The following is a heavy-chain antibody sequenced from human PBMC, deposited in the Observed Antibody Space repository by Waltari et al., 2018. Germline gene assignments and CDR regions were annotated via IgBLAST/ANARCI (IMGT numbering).Heavy chain of an antibody. D-gene: IGHD1-1*01. J-gene: IGHJ4*02. CDR3: ARGATGTVLFASPLAPKYFDY. CDR1: GYSISSGYY. Sequence: QVQLQESGPGLVKPSETLSLTCTVSGYSISSGYYWGWIRQPPGKGLEWIGSIYHSGSTYYNPSLKSRVTISVDTSKNQFSLKLSSVTAADTAVYYCARGATGTVLFASPLAPKYFDYWGQGTLVTVSS. V-gene: IGHV4-38-2*02. CDR2: IYHSGST.